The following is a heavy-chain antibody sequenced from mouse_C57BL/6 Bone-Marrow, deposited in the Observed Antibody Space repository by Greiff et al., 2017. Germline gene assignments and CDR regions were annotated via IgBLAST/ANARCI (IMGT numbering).Heavy chain of an antibody. V-gene: IGHV1-80*01. CDR2: IYPGDGDT. J-gene: IGHJ2*01. D-gene: IGHD1-1*01. CDR3: ASPYYGSSKYFDY. CDR1: GYAFSSYW. Sequence: VQLQQSGAELVKPGASVKISCKASGYAFSSYWMNWVKQRPGKGLEWIGQIYPGDGDTNYNGKFKGKATLTADKSSSTAYMQLSSLTSEDSAVYFCASPYYGSSKYFDYWGQGTTLTVSS.